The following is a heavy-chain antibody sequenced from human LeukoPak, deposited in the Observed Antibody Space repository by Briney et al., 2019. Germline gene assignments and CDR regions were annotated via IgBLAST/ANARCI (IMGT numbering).Heavy chain of an antibody. V-gene: IGHV3-30*04. CDR2: ISYDGSNK. J-gene: IGHJ4*02. CDR1: GFTFNSYA. Sequence: GGSLRLSCAASGFTFNSYAMHWVRQAPGKGLEWVAVISYDGSNKYYADSVKGRFTISRDNSKNTLYLQMNSLRAEDTAVYYCAREGPLDSSTSCPDYWGQGTLVTVSS. D-gene: IGHD2-2*01. CDR3: AREGPLDSSTSCPDY.